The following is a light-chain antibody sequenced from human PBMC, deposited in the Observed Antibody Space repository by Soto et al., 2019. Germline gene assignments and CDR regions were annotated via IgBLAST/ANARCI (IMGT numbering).Light chain of an antibody. J-gene: IGKJ4*01. V-gene: IGKV3-15*01. CDR1: QSVRSN. Sequence: EIVMTQSPATLSVSPGERATLFCRASQSVRSNFLGWYQQKPGQAPRLLIYGASIRATGIPATFRGSGSGTEFTLTITSLQSEGFAVDYCQQHSAWPLTFGGGTKVEIK. CDR3: QQHSAWPLT. CDR2: GAS.